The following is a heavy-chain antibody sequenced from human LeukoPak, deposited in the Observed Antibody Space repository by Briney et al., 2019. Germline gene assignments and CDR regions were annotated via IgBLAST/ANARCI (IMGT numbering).Heavy chain of an antibody. J-gene: IGHJ3*02. CDR1: GFTFSSFG. V-gene: IGHV3-49*04. Sequence: PGGSLRLSCAASGFTFSSFGMHWVRQAPGKGLEWVGFIRSKAYGGTTEYAASVKGRFTISRDDSKSIAYLQMNSLKTEDTAVYYCTRSTMIVVVDAFDIWGLGTMVTVSS. CDR3: TRSTMIVVVDAFDI. CDR2: IRSKAYGGTT. D-gene: IGHD3-22*01.